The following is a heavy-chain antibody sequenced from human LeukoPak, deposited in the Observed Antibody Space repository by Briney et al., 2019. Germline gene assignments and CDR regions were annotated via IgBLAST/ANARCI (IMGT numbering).Heavy chain of an antibody. CDR2: IIWNGGRT. CDR3: AKTPVSDTAMKSYFDY. CDR1: GFTFDDYA. D-gene: IGHD5-18*01. J-gene: IGHJ4*02. Sequence: GGSLRLSCAASGFTFDDYAMHWVRQAPGKGLEWVSDIIWNGGRTGYADSVRGRFTISRDNAENSLYLQMNSLRAEDTALYYCAKTPVSDTAMKSYFDYWGQGTLVTVSS. V-gene: IGHV3-9*01.